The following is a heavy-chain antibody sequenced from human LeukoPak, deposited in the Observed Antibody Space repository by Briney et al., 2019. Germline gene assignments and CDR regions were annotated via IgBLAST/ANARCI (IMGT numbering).Heavy chain of an antibody. J-gene: IGHJ5*02. CDR1: GGSFSGYY. CDR3: ARTHERGPTIKDKWFDP. Sequence: SETLSLTCAVYGGSFSGYYWSWIRQPPGKGLEWIGEINHSGSTNYNPSLKSRVTISVDTSKNQFSLKLSSVTAADTAVYYCARTHERGPTIKDKWFDPWGQGTLVTVSS. CDR2: INHSGST. D-gene: IGHD5-12*01. V-gene: IGHV4-34*01.